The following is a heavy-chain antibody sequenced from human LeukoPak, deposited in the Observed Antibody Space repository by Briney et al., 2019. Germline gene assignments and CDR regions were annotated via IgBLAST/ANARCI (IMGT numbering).Heavy chain of an antibody. V-gene: IGHV3-48*04. Sequence: GGTLRLSCAASGFTFRSYVMSWVRQAPGKGLEWVSSISRSGSTKYYADSVKGRFTISRDNAKNSLFLQMNSLRAEDTAVYYCARVLRYCSGGNCYSGGLGYMDVWGKGTTVTISS. CDR2: ISRSGSTK. CDR3: ARVLRYCSGGNCYSGGLGYMDV. CDR1: GFTFRSYV. J-gene: IGHJ6*03. D-gene: IGHD2-15*01.